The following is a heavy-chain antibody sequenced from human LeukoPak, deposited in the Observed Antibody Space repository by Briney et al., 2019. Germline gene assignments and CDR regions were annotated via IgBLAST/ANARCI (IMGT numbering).Heavy chain of an antibody. Sequence: GGSLRLSCATSGFTFSSYSMNWVRQAPGKGLEWVSSISFGGDGYIYYADSVKGRFTISRDNAKNSLYLQMNSLRAGDTAVYYCAGGHIVATISDAFDIWGQGTMVTVSS. CDR3: AGGHIVATISDAFDI. D-gene: IGHD5-12*01. J-gene: IGHJ3*02. V-gene: IGHV3-21*01. CDR1: GFTFSSYS. CDR2: ISFGGDGYI.